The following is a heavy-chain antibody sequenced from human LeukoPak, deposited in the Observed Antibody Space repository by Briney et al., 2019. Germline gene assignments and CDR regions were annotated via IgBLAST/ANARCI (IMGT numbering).Heavy chain of an antibody. CDR3: AIGWGPHGSGSYSPNY. D-gene: IGHD3-10*01. CDR2: INPSGGST. Sequence: EASVKVSRKASGYTFTSYYMHWVRQAPGQRLEWMGIINPSGGSTSYAQKFQGRVTMTRDTSTSTVYMELSSLRSEDTAVYYCAIGWGPHGSGSYSPNYWGQGTLVTVSS. V-gene: IGHV1-46*01. J-gene: IGHJ4*02. CDR1: GYTFTSYY.